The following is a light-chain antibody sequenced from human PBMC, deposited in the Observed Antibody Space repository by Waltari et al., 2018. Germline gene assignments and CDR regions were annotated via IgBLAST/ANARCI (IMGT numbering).Light chain of an antibody. CDR3: QQRSKWPIT. Sequence: EIALTQSPATLSLSPGERATLSCRASQSVSSYLAWYQQKPGQAPRLLIYDASNRATGIPARFSGSGSGTDFTLTISSLEPEDFALYYCQQRSKWPITFGQGTRLEIK. V-gene: IGKV3-11*01. CDR1: QSVSSY. J-gene: IGKJ5*01. CDR2: DAS.